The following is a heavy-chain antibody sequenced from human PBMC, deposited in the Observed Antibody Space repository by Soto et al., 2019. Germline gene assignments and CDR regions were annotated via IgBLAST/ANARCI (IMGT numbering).Heavy chain of an antibody. CDR3: ARDFGDYVWDY. CDR1: GFTFSSYS. V-gene: IGHV3-48*01. J-gene: IGHJ4*02. Sequence: GGSLRLSCAASGFTFSSYSMNWVRQAPGKGLEWVSYISSSSSTIYYADSVKGRFTISRDNAKNSLYLQMNSLRAEDTAVYYCARDFGDYVWDYWGQGTLVTVSS. D-gene: IGHD4-17*01. CDR2: ISSSSSTI.